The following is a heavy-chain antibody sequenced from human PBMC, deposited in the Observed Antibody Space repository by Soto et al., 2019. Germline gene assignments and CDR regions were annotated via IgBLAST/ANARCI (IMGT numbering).Heavy chain of an antibody. V-gene: IGHV2-5*01. CDR1: GFSLNTSGMG. CDR3: ARANLVVVPAATHNFDY. CDR2: IYCNDDK. Sequence: QITLKESGPTLVKPTQTLTLTCTCSGFSLNTSGMGVGWIRQPPGKALEWLALIYCNDDKSYRPSLNSRLTIAKDTSKSKVVLTVTNVDSVDTATYYCARANLVVVPAATHNFDYWGQGNLVTVSS. D-gene: IGHD2-2*01. J-gene: IGHJ4*01.